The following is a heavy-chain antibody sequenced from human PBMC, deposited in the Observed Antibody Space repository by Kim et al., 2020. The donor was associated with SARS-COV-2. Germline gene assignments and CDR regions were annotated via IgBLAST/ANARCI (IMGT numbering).Heavy chain of an antibody. Sequence: GGSLRLSCAASGFTFSSYAMHWVRQAPGKGLEWVAVISYDGSNKYYADSVKGRFTISRDNSKNTLYLQMNSLRAEDTAVYYCARESSGSGRDSYYYYGM. J-gene: IGHJ6*01. V-gene: IGHV3-30*04. CDR3: ARESSGSGRDSYYYYGM. D-gene: IGHD3-10*01. CDR2: ISYDGSNK. CDR1: GFTFSSYA.